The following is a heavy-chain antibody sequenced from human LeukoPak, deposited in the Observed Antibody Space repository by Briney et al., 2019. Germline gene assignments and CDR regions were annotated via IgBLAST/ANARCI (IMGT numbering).Heavy chain of an antibody. CDR1: GFTFSSYG. Sequence: PGGSLRLSCAASGFTFSSYGMHWVRQAPGKGLEWVAFIRYDGSNKYYADSVKGRFTISRDNSKNTLYLQMNSLRAEDTAVYYCARDLHDSSGYIIWGQGTMVTVSS. CDR3: ARDLHDSSGYII. V-gene: IGHV3-30*02. J-gene: IGHJ3*02. CDR2: IRYDGSNK. D-gene: IGHD3-22*01.